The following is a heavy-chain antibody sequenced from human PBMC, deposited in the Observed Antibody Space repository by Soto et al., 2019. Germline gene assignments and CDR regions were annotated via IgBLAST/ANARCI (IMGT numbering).Heavy chain of an antibody. V-gene: IGHV4-59*01. CDR3: EFSGGTGY. Sequence: SETLSLTCTVSGSSISSYYRSWIRQPPGKGLEWIGYIYYSGSTNYNPSLKRRVTISVDTSKNQFSLMLSYVTAADTAVYYCEFSGGTGYWGQVTPFPASS. J-gene: IGHJ4*02. CDR2: IYYSGST. CDR1: GSSISSYY. D-gene: IGHD5-12*01.